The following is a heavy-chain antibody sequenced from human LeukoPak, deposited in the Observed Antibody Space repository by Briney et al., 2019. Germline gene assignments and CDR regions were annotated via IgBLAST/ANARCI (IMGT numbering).Heavy chain of an antibody. D-gene: IGHD1-1*01. CDR3: AKNVRGTGTFDY. J-gene: IGHJ4*02. Sequence: ASVKVSCEASGYTFTTYDINWVRQATGQGLEWMGWMNPNSGNTGYAQRFQGRVTMTRDTSISTAYMELNSLTSEDTAVYYCAKNVRGTGTFDYWGQGTLVTVSS. V-gene: IGHV1-8*01. CDR2: MNPNSGNT. CDR1: GYTFTTYD.